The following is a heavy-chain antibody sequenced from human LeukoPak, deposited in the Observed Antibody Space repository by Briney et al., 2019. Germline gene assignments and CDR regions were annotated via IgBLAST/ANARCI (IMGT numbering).Heavy chain of an antibody. D-gene: IGHD1-26*01. CDR1: GFTFSSYA. CDR2: ISGSGTST. J-gene: IGHJ4*02. V-gene: IGHV3-23*01. CDR3: AKDRDSGSYFHY. Sequence: GGSLRLSCPASGFTFSSYAMSWVRQAPGKGLEWVSAISGSGTSTYYADSVKGRLTISRDNSKNTLYLQMNSLRAEDTAVYYCAKDRDSGSYFHYWGQGTLVTVSS.